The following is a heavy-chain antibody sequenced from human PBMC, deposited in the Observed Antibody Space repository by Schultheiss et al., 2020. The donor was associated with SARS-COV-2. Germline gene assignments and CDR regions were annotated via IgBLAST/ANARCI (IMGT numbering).Heavy chain of an antibody. J-gene: IGHJ3*02. CDR3: AKDHDITIFGVVIMGAFDI. V-gene: IGHV4-34*11. CDR1: GGSFSGYY. D-gene: IGHD3-3*01. CDR2: IYYSGST. Sequence: SETLSLTCAVYGGSFSGYYWSWIRQPPGKGLEWIGSIYYSGSTNYNPSLKSRVTISVDTSKNQFYLKLSSVTAADTAVYYCAKDHDITIFGVVIMGAFDIWGQGTMVTVSS.